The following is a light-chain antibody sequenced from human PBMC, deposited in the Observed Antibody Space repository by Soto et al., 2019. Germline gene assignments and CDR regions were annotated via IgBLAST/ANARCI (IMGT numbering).Light chain of an antibody. V-gene: IGKV1-39*01. CDR1: QSISSY. J-gene: IGKJ3*01. CDR3: QQSYSTPFT. Sequence: DIQMTQSPSSLSASVGDRVTITCRASQSISSYLNWYQQKPAKAPKLLIYAASSLQSGVPSRFSGSGSGTDFTLTISSLQPEDFAPYYCQQSYSTPFTFGPGTKVDIK. CDR2: AAS.